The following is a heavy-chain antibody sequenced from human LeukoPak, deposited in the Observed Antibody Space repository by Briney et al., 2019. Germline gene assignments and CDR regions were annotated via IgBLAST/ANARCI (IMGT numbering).Heavy chain of an antibody. CDR2: MNPNSGNT. D-gene: IGHD3-10*01. Sequence: ASVKVSCKASGYTFTSYDIDWVRQATGQRLEWMGWMNPNSGNTGYAQKFQGRVTMTRNTSISTAYMELSSLRSEDTAVYYCARGLLWFGELLHWGQGTTVTVSS. J-gene: IGHJ6*02. CDR3: ARGLLWFGELLH. V-gene: IGHV1-8*01. CDR1: GYTFTSYD.